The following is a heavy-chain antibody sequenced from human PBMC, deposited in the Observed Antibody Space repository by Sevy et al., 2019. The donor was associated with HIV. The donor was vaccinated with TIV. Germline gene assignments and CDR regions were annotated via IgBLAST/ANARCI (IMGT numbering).Heavy chain of an antibody. CDR2: IKEDGSQK. D-gene: IGHD6-6*01. J-gene: IGHJ4*02. Sequence: GGSLRLSCAASGFSFSKYWMSWVRQAPGKGLEWVANIKEDGSQKNYLESVKGRFTISRDNAKNSLYLQMNSLRAEDTAVYYCARPMRTYSSSSASDYWGQGTLVTVSS. CDR3: ARPMRTYSSSSASDY. CDR1: GFSFSKYW. V-gene: IGHV3-7*03.